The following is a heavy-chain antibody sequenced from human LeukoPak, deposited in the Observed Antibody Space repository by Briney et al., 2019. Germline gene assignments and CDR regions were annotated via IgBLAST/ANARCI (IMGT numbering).Heavy chain of an antibody. CDR1: GYTFTSYG. J-gene: IGHJ4*02. V-gene: IGHV1-18*01. D-gene: IGHD3-10*01. Sequence: ASVKVSCKASGYTFTSYGISWVRQAPGQGLEWMGWISAYNGNTNYAQKLQGRVTMTRNPSISTAYMELSSLRSEDTAIYYCARESGFYGSGRRHWGQGTLVTVSS. CDR2: ISAYNGNT. CDR3: ARESGFYGSGRRH.